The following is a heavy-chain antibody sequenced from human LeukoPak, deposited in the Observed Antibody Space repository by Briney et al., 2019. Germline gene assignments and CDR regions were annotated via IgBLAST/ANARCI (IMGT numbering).Heavy chain of an antibody. CDR1: GGSISSYY. CDR3: ARDVVAAVGSFDY. Sequence: SETLSLTCTVSGGSISSYYWSWIRQPPGKGLEWIGYIYYSGSTNYNPSLKSRVTMSVDTSKNQFSLKLSSVTAADTAVYHCARDVVAAVGSFDYWGQGTQVTVSS. D-gene: IGHD2-2*01. V-gene: IGHV4-59*12. CDR2: IYYSGST. J-gene: IGHJ4*02.